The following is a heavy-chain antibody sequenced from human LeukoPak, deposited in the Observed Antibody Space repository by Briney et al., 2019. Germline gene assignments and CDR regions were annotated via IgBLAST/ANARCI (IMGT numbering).Heavy chain of an antibody. CDR1: GYSISSGYY. CDR2: IYHSGST. Sequence: SETLSLTCAVSGYSISSGYYWGWIRQPPGKGLEWIGSIYHSGSTYYNPSLKSRVTISVDTSKNQFSLKLSSVTAADTAVYYCARGDGYNFYPFDYWGQGTLVTVSS. CDR3: ARGDGYNFYPFDY. J-gene: IGHJ4*02. D-gene: IGHD5-24*01. V-gene: IGHV4-38-2*01.